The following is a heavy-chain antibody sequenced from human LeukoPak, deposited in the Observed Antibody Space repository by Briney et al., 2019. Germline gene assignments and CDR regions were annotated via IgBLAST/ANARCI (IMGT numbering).Heavy chain of an antibody. Sequence: PGGSLRLSCAASGFTFSSYGMHWVRQAPGKGLEWVAVIWYDGSSKYYADSVKGRFTISRDNSKNTLYLQMNSLRAEDTAVYYCARPHLDISSLTYFFDYWGQGTLVTVSS. V-gene: IGHV3-33*01. CDR1: GFTFSSYG. J-gene: IGHJ4*02. D-gene: IGHD3-9*01. CDR3: ARPHLDISSLTYFFDY. CDR2: IWYDGSSK.